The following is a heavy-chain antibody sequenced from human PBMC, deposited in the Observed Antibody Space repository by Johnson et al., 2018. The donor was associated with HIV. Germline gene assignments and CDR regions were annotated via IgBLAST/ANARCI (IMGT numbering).Heavy chain of an antibody. Sequence: QVQLVESGGGVVQPGRSLRLSCAASGFTFSSYAMHWVRQAPAKGLEWVAFIRYDGSNKYYADSVKGRFTISRDNSKNTLYLQMNSLRAEDTAVYYCAKGGGSGWSDAFDIWGQGTMVTVSS. CDR2: IRYDGSNK. J-gene: IGHJ3*02. CDR1: GFTFSSYA. D-gene: IGHD6-19*01. V-gene: IGHV3-30*02. CDR3: AKGGGSGWSDAFDI.